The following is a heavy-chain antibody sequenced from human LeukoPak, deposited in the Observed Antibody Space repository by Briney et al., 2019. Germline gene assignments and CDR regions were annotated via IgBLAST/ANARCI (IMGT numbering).Heavy chain of an antibody. CDR2: VYSGGST. V-gene: IGHV3-53*01. CDR3: ASIKVAVAGSGA. D-gene: IGHD6-19*01. J-gene: IGHJ4*02. Sequence: GGSLRLSCAASGFTVSSNYMSWVRQAPGKGLEWVSVVYSGGSTYYADSVKGRFTISRDNSKNTLYLQMNSLRAEDTAVYYCASIKVAVAGSGAWGQGTLVTVSS. CDR1: GFTVSSNY.